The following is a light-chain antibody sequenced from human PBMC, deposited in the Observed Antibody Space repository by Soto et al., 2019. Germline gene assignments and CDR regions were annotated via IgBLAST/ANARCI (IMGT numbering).Light chain of an antibody. CDR3: HQRQRWPRT. V-gene: IGKV3D-15*01. J-gene: IGKJ1*01. Sequence: EIAMTQPPATLSVSPGDGATLSCRASQSVDSNLAWYQQKPGQTPRLLMYGASTRPTGIPARFSGSGSGTDFTLTITSLEPEDFAFYYCHQRQRWPRTLGQGTKVDIK. CDR2: GAS. CDR1: QSVDSN.